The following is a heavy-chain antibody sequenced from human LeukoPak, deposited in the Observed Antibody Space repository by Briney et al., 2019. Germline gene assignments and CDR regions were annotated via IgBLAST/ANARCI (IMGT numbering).Heavy chain of an antibody. CDR2: IIPIFGTA. D-gene: IGHD1-26*01. CDR1: GGTFSSYA. J-gene: IGHJ5*02. CDR3: ARSPEESYESYWFDP. Sequence: GASVKVSCKASGGTFSSYAISWVRQAPGQGLEWMGGIIPIFGTANYAQKFQGRVTITADKSTSTAYMELSSLRSEDTAVYYCARSPEESYESYWFDPWGQGTLVTVSS. V-gene: IGHV1-69*06.